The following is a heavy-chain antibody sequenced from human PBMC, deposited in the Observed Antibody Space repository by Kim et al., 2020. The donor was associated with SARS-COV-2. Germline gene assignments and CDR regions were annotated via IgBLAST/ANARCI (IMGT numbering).Heavy chain of an antibody. D-gene: IGHD4-17*01. J-gene: IGHJ5*02. V-gene: IGHV1-69*13. CDR3: ARDYGDYVGWFDP. CDR1: GGTFSSYA. CDR2: IIPIFGTA. Sequence: SVKVSCKASGGTFSSYAISWVRQAPGQGLEWMGGIIPIFGTANYAQKFQGRVTITADESTSTAYMELSSLRSEDTAVYYCARDYGDYVGWFDPWGQGTLVTVSS.